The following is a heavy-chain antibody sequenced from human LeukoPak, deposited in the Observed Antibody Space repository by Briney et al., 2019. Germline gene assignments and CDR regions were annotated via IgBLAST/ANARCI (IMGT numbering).Heavy chain of an antibody. CDR2: IKQDGSEK. CDR1: GFTFSSYW. CDR3: GRGRQWLVTGNYYYGMDV. D-gene: IGHD6-19*01. Sequence: GGALRLSCAASGFTFSSYWMSWVRQAPGKGLEWVATIKQDGSEKYYVDSVKGRFTISRDNTKNSLYLQMNSLRDEDTAVYYCGRGRQWLVTGNYYYGMDVWGQGTTVTVSS. V-gene: IGHV3-7*04. J-gene: IGHJ6*02.